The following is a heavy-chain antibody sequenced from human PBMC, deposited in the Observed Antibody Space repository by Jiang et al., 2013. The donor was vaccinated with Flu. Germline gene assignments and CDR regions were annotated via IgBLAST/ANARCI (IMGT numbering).Heavy chain of an antibody. CDR3: AREGQQLLRGVTFYYYGMDV. CDR1: TFTSYA. Sequence: TFTSYAMNWVRQAPGQGLEWMGWINTNTGNPTYAQGFTGRFVFSLDTSVSTAYLQISSLKAEDAAVYYCAREGQQLLRGVTFYYYGMDVWGQGTTVTVSS. V-gene: IGHV7-4-1*02. J-gene: IGHJ6*02. D-gene: IGHD6-13*01. CDR2: INTNTGNP.